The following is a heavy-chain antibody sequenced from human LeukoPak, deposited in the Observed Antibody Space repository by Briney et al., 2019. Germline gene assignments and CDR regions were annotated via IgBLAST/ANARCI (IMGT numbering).Heavy chain of an antibody. CDR3: ARETYYDFWSGYSGGDYYYYYYMDV. CDR2: ISGSGGRT. J-gene: IGHJ6*03. Sequence: GGSLRLSCAASGFTFSSYAVSWVRQAPGKGLEWVSVISGSGGRTYYADSVKGRFTISRDNSENTLYLQMNSLRAEDTAVYYCARETYYDFWSGYSGGDYYYYYYMDVWGKGTTVTVSS. CDR1: GFTFSSYA. V-gene: IGHV3-23*01. D-gene: IGHD3-3*01.